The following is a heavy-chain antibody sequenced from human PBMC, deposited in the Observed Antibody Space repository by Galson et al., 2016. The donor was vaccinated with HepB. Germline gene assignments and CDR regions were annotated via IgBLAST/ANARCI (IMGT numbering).Heavy chain of an antibody. D-gene: IGHD3-16*02. CDR2: ISDYNGNK. CDR3: ARVAAGDRITFGGVIVMGDYFDY. CDR1: GYTFPSHG. Sequence: SVKVSCKASGYTFPSHGLSWVRQAPGQGLEWMGWISDYNGNKNYAQKFQGRVTMTTDTSTSTGYMELRSLRSDDTAVDYCARVAAGDRITFGGVIVMGDYFDYWGQGTLVTVSS. V-gene: IGHV1-18*01. J-gene: IGHJ4*02.